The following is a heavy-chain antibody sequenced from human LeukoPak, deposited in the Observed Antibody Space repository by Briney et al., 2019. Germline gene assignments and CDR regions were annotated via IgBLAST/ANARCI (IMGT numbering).Heavy chain of an antibody. CDR2: ISSSGSTI. CDR3: ARDLRLGSSWYGGLNYYFDY. Sequence: QPGGSLRLSCAASGFTFSSYEMNWVRQAPGKGLEWVSYISSSGSTIYYADSVKGRFTISRDNAKDSLYLQMNSLRAEDTAVYYCARDLRLGSSWYGGLNYYFDYWGQGTLVTVSS. V-gene: IGHV3-48*03. J-gene: IGHJ4*02. CDR1: GFTFSSYE. D-gene: IGHD6-13*01.